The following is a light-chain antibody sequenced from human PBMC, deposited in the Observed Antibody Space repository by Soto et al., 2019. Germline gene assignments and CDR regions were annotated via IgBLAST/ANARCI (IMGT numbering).Light chain of an antibody. CDR1: SSDIGGYNF. CDR3: NSYRTVSTYV. V-gene: IGLV2-14*01. CDR2: DXG. Sequence: QSALTQPASVSGSPGQSITIACTGTSSDIGGYNFVSWYQQHPGKAPKLLIYDXGNRPSGVSNRFXGXXXXNTXSXTISGLQAEDEAHYYCNSYRTVSTYVFGTGTKLTVL. J-gene: IGLJ1*01.